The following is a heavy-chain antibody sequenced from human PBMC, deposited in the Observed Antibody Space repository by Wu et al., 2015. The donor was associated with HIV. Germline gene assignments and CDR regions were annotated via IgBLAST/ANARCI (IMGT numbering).Heavy chain of an antibody. Sequence: QVQLQESGPGLVKPSETLSLTCTVSGGSISSYFWSWIRQPPGKGLEWIGYISDSGSTNYNPSLKSRVTISVDTSKNQFSLKLSSVTAADTAVYYCARDSTSVVFDIWGQGAMVTVSS. CDR3: ARDSTSVVFDI. D-gene: IGHD2-2*01. CDR1: GGSISSYF. V-gene: IGHV4-59*01. CDR2: ISDSGST. J-gene: IGHJ3*02.